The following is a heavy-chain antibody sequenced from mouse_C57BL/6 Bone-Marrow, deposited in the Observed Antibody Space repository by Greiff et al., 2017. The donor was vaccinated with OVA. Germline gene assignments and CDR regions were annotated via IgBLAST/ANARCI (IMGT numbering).Heavy chain of an antibody. J-gene: IGHJ2*01. CDR2: IDPTGGGT. V-gene: IGHV1-72*01. D-gene: IGHD1-1*01. Sequence: QVQLQQPGAELVKPGASVKLSCKASGYTFTSYWMQWVKQRPGRGLEWIGRIDPTGGGTKYNEKFKGKATLTVDKTSSTAYMQLSSLTSEDSAVYYCARWYYGSSYYFDFWGKGTTLTVSS. CDR3: ARWYYGSSYYFDF. CDR1: GYTFTSYW.